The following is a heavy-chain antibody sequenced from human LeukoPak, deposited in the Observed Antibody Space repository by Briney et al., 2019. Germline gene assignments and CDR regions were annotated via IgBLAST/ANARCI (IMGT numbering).Heavy chain of an antibody. J-gene: IGHJ4*02. D-gene: IGHD6-19*01. CDR2: ISSSSSYI. CDR3: ARAVRGSSGWYGRVDY. Sequence: GGSLRLSCAASGFTFSSYSMTWVRQAPGKGLEWVSSISSSSSYIYYADSVKGRFTISRDNAKNSLYLQMNSLRAEDTAVYYCARAVRGSSGWYGRVDYWGQGTLVTVSS. CDR1: GFTFSSYS. V-gene: IGHV3-21*01.